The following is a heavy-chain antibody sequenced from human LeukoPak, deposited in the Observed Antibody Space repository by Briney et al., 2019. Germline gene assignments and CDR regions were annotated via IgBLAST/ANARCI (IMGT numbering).Heavy chain of an antibody. Sequence: PSETLSLTCAVYGGSFSGYYWSWIRQPPGKGLEWIGEINHSGSTNYNPSLKSRVTISVDTSKNQFSLKLSSVTAADTAVYYCARGAYYDFWSGYPDGYYYGMDVWGQGTTVTVSS. CDR2: INHSGST. CDR1: GGSFSGYY. J-gene: IGHJ6*02. V-gene: IGHV4-34*01. CDR3: ARGAYYDFWSGYPDGYYYGMDV. D-gene: IGHD3-3*01.